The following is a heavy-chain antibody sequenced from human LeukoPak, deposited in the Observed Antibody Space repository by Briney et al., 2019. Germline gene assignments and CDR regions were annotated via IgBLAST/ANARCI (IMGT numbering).Heavy chain of an antibody. V-gene: IGHV1-69*06. CDR2: IIPIFGTA. CDR3: ARDRISNYYGSGSYSWFDP. CDR1: GGTFSSYA. Sequence: ASVKVSCKASGGTFSSYAISWVRQAPGQGLEWMGGIIPIFGTANYAQKFQGRVTITADKSTSTAYMELSSLRSEDTAVYYCARDRISNYYGSGSYSWFDPWGQGTLVTVSS. J-gene: IGHJ5*02. D-gene: IGHD3-10*01.